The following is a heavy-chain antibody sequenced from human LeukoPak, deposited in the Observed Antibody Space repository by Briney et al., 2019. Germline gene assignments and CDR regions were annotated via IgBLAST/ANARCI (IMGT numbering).Heavy chain of an antibody. CDR2: ISYDGRDK. V-gene: IGHV3-30*03. D-gene: IGHD3-9*01. J-gene: IGHJ5*02. CDR3: ARVHLLTGFSKGWFDP. Sequence: PGGSLRLSCAASGFTFSSYGMHWVRQAPGKGLVWVADISYDGRDKYYGVSVRGRFTIYRDNSNNTLYLQMNSLRAEDTAVYYCARVHLLTGFSKGWFDPWGQGTLVTVSS. CDR1: GFTFSSYG.